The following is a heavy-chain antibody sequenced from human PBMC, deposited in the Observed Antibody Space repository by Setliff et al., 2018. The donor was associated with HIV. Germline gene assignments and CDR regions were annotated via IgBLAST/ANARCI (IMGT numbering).Heavy chain of an antibody. J-gene: IGHJ4*02. D-gene: IGHD1-1*01. V-gene: IGHV3-7*03. CDR2: IKQDGSEK. CDR3: VRDGNVGWNDLDY. CDR1: GFIFSDHW. Sequence: PGGSLRLSCAASGFIFSDHWMTWVRQAPGKGLEWVANIKQDGSEKYYVDSVKGRFTISRDDVKNSLYLQMNSRRAEDTAIYFCVRDGNVGWNDLDYWGQGTLVTVSS.